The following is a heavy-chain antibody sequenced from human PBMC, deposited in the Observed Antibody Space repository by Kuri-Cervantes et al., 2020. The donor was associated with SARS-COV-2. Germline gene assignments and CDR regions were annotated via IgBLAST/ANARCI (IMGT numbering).Heavy chain of an antibody. CDR1: GYTFTSYD. Sequence: ASVKVSCKASGYTFTSYDINWVRQATGQGLEWMGWMNPNSGNTGYAQKFQGRVTITRNTSISTAYMELSSLRSEDTAVYYCAGATHYDSSGYYYSFDYWGQGTLVTVSS. V-gene: IGHV1-8*03. CDR3: AGATHYDSSGYYYSFDY. CDR2: MNPNSGNT. J-gene: IGHJ4*02. D-gene: IGHD3-22*01.